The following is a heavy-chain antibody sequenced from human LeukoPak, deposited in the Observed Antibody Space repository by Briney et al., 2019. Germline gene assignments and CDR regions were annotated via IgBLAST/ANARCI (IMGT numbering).Heavy chain of an antibody. CDR3: ARDPHIVVVTADYYGMDV. D-gene: IGHD2-21*02. CDR1: GGTFSSYA. CDR2: IIPIFGIA. Sequence: GASVKVSCKASGGTFSSYAISWVRQAPGQGLEWMGRIIPIFGIANYAQKFQGRVTITADKSTSTAYMELSSLRSEDTAVHYCARDPHIVVVTADYYGMDVWGQGTTVTVSS. J-gene: IGHJ6*02. V-gene: IGHV1-69*04.